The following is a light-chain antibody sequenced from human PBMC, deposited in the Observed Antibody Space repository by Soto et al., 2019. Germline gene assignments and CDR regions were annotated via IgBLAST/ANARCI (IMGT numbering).Light chain of an antibody. CDR1: QDIGTW. V-gene: IGKV1-12*01. Sequence: DIQLTQSPSSVSASVGDRVTITCRASQDIGTWFAWYQQKPGKAPRLLIYVASNLQSGVPSRFSGAGSGTEFTLTITSLQPEDCATDQCQQADSFPFTCAPGTKVDFK. J-gene: IGKJ3*01. CDR2: VAS. CDR3: QQADSFPFT.